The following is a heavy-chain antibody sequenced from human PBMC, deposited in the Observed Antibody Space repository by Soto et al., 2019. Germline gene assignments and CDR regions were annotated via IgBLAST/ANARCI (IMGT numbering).Heavy chain of an antibody. CDR1: AFTFSSYG. D-gene: IGHD3-9*01. Sequence: SMRLSWAPAAFTFSSYGMHWVRQPPGKGLEWVDVMRYVGSNKCDADTEKRRFNISRDNTKDTLYLQMNSVIAEDTAVYYCVRDRRYFVWLVYGLNPPDAFDIWGQGTMVTVSS. J-gene: IGHJ3*02. V-gene: IGHV3-33*01. CDR3: VRDRRYFVWLVYGLNPPDAFDI. CDR2: MRYVGSNK.